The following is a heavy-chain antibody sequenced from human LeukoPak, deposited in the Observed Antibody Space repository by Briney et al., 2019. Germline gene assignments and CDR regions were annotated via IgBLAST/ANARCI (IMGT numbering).Heavy chain of an antibody. J-gene: IGHJ4*02. CDR2: IYYSGRT. V-gene: IGHV4-59*01. D-gene: IGHD4-11*01. CDR3: ARGFYSPHY. Sequence: SETLSLTCTVSGGSISSDYWSWIRQPPGKGLEWIGYIYYSGRTYSNPSLKSRITISVDTSKNQFSLKLSSVTAADTAVYYCARGFYSPHYWGQGTLVSVSS. CDR1: GGSISSDY.